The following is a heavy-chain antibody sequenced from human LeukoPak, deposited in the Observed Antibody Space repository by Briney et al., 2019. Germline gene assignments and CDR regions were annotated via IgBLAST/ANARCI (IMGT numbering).Heavy chain of an antibody. D-gene: IGHD3-3*01. J-gene: IGHJ6*03. Sequence: SETLSLTCAVYGGSFSGYYWSWIRQPPGKGLEWIGEITHSGSTSYNPSLKSRVSISVDTSKNQFSLRLSSVTAADTAAYYCARRGALTLFGVTDVYYMDVWSMGTTVTVSS. CDR1: GGSFSGYY. V-gene: IGHV4-34*01. CDR2: ITHSGST. CDR3: ARRGALTLFGVTDVYYMDV.